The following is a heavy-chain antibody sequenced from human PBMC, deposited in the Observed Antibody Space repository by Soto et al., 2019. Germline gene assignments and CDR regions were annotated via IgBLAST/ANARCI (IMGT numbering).Heavy chain of an antibody. CDR3: ARGPSTDDYLDY. CDR2: IYHSGIN. V-gene: IGHV4-4*02. CDR1: GASISTNNW. J-gene: IGHJ4*02. Sequence: QVQLQESGPQLVKPSGTRSLTCAVSGASISTNNWCTWVRQTPGKGLAWIGEIYHSGINNYNPSPKSRVTISIDKANNHFSLNFRSVTAADTAVDYCARGPSTDDYLDYWGQGTLVTVSS.